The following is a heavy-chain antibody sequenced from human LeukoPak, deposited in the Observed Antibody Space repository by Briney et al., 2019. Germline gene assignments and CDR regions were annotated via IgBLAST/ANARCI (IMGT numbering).Heavy chain of an antibody. D-gene: IGHD5-18*01. CDR2: IYYSGST. CDR1: GGSISSYY. V-gene: IGHV4-59*01. Sequence: SETLSLTCTVSGGSISSYYWSWIRQPPEKGLEWIGYIYYSGSTNYNPSLKSRVTISVDTSRNQFSLKLSSVTAADTAVYYCARVEIQLWSLAFDIWGQGTMVTVSS. CDR3: ARVEIQLWSLAFDI. J-gene: IGHJ3*02.